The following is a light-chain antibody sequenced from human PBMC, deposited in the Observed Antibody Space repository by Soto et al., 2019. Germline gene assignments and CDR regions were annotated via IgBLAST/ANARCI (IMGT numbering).Light chain of an antibody. CDR2: GNS. CDR1: SSNIGAGYD. CDR3: QSYDSSLSSV. Sequence: QSVLTQPPSVSGAPGQRVTISCTGSSSNIGAGYDVHWYQQLPGTAPKLLIYGNSNRPSGVPDRFSGSKSGTSASLAITGLQAEDEADYYCQSYDSSLSSVFGGGTRSPS. V-gene: IGLV1-40*01. J-gene: IGLJ2*01.